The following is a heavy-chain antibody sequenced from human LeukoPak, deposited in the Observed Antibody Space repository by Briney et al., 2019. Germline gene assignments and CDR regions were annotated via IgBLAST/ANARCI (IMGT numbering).Heavy chain of an antibody. D-gene: IGHD2-2*01. J-gene: IGHJ4*02. CDR2: ISSSSGYI. Sequence: GGSLRLSCAASGFTFSSYSMNWVRQAPGKGLEWVSSISSSSGYIYYADSVKGRFTISRDNSKNSLYLQMNSMRAEDTAVYYCARSPSGVVVPAAKWFDYWGQGTLVTVP. CDR3: ARSPSGVVVPAAKWFDY. CDR1: GFTFSSYS. V-gene: IGHV3-21*01.